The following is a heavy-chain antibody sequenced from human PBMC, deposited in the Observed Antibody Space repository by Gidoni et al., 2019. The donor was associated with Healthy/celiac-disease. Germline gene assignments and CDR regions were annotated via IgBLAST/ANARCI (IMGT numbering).Heavy chain of an antibody. V-gene: IGHV4-4*02. CDR1: GGSISSSNW. CDR2: IYHSGST. J-gene: IGHJ2*01. D-gene: IGHD4-17*01. Sequence: QVQLQESGPGLVKPSGTLSLTCAVSGGSISSSNWWSWVRQPPGKGLEWIGEIYHSGSTNYNPSLKSRVTISVDKSKNQFSLKLSSVTAADTAVYYCASVSGDYAYPYWYFDLWGRGTLVTVSS. CDR3: ASVSGDYAYPYWYFDL.